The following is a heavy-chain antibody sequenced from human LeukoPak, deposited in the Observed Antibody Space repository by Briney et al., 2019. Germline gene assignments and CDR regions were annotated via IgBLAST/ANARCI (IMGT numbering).Heavy chain of an antibody. Sequence: SETLSLTCAVYGGSFSGYYWSWIRQPPGKGLEWIGEINHSGSTNYNPSLKSRVTISVDTSKNQFSLKLSSVTAADTAVYYCARRQRSKRGAALIDYWGQGTLVTVSS. CDR2: INHSGST. V-gene: IGHV4-34*01. D-gene: IGHD1-26*01. CDR3: ARRQRSKRGAALIDY. J-gene: IGHJ4*02. CDR1: GGSFSGYY.